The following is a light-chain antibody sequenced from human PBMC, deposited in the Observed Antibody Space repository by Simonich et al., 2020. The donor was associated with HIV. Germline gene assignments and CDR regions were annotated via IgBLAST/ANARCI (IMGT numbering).Light chain of an antibody. CDR1: QSVSSSY. CDR3: QQRSNWPLT. CDR2: DAS. V-gene: IGKV3D-20*02. J-gene: IGKJ3*01. Sequence: EIVMTQSPATLSLSPGERATLSCRASQSVSSSYLAWYQQKPGLAPRLLIYDASSRATGIPDRFSGSGSGTDFTLTISSLEPEDFALYYCQQRSNWPLTFGPGTKVDIK.